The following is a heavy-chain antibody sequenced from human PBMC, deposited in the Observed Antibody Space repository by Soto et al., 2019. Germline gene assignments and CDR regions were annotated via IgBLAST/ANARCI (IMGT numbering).Heavy chain of an antibody. J-gene: IGHJ4*02. D-gene: IGHD3-16*01. CDR2: IYPGDSDT. Sequence: EVQLVQSGAEVKKPGESLKISCKGSGYRFTDYWIGWVRQMSGKGLEYMGIIYPGDSDTRYSPSFQGQVTISADKSISTAYLHWSSLKASDTAIYYCARLDTFGGVTAFQFDYWGQGTRVTGSS. CDR1: GYRFTDYW. V-gene: IGHV5-51*01. CDR3: ARLDTFGGVTAFQFDY.